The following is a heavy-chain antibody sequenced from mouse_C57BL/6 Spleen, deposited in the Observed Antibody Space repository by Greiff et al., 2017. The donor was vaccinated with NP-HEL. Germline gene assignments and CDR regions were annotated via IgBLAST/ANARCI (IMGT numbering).Heavy chain of an antibody. V-gene: IGHV3-6*01. CDR2: ISYDGSN. Sequence: EVQLQQSGPGLVKPSQSLSLTCSVTGYSITSGYYWNWIRQFPGNKLEWMGYISYDGSNNYNPSLKNRISITRDTSKNQFFLKLNSVTTEDTATYYCASVYYGNYAYYFDYWGQGTTLTVSS. J-gene: IGHJ2*01. CDR3: ASVYYGNYAYYFDY. CDR1: GYSITSGYY. D-gene: IGHD2-1*01.